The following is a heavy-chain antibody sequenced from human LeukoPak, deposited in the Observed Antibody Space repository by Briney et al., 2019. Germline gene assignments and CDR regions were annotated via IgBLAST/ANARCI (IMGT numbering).Heavy chain of an antibody. CDR2: IRYDGSNK. CDR1: GFTFSSFG. Sequence: GGSLRLSCPASGFTFSSFGMHWVRQAPGKGLEWVAFIRYDGSNKYYADSVKGRFTISRDNSKNTLYLQMDSLRPEDTAVYYCAKDLLTDYYGSGSAFDPWGQGTLVTVSS. CDR3: AKDLLTDYYGSGSAFDP. D-gene: IGHD3-10*01. J-gene: IGHJ5*02. V-gene: IGHV3-30*02.